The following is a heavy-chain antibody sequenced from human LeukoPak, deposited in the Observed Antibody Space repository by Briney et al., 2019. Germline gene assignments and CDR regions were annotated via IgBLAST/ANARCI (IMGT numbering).Heavy chain of an antibody. CDR2: MKQDGSEK. J-gene: IGHJ4*02. CDR1: GLTFSNYW. Sequence: GGSLRLSCAASGLTFSNYWMSWVRQAPGKGLEWVGNMKQDGSEKWYVDSVRGRFTISRDDAKNTLYLQVNSLRAEDTAIYYCVRPDIVTVPLGCWGQGTLVTVSS. CDR3: VRPDIVTVPLGC. D-gene: IGHD2-2*01. V-gene: IGHV3-7*01.